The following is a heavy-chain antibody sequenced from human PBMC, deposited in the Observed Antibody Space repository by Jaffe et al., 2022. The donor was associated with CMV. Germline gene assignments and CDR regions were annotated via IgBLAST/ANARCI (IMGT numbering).Heavy chain of an antibody. CDR1: GFTFGDYA. J-gene: IGHJ6*03. Sequence: EVQLVESGGGLVQPGRSLRLSCTASGFTFGDYAMSWVRQAPGKGLEWVGFIRSKAYGGTTEYAASVKGRFTISRDDSKSIAYLQMNSLKTEDTAVYYCTRSSGGVYCSSTSCEQGYYMDVWGKGTTVTVSS. V-gene: IGHV3-49*04. CDR3: TRSSGGVYCSSTSCEQGYYMDV. D-gene: IGHD2-2*01. CDR2: IRSKAYGGTT.